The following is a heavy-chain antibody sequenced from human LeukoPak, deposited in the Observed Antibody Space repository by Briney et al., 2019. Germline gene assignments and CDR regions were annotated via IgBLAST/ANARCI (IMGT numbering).Heavy chain of an antibody. V-gene: IGHV3-21*01. J-gene: IGHJ5*02. D-gene: IGHD3-10*01. Sequence: PGGSLRVSCVASGFIFTSFGMNWVRQAPGKGLEWVSSITHGGQIYYADSVKGRFTISRDNTKNSVYLQMDNLRDDDTAVYFCARDDRYGSGTLGKRFDPWGQGTLVSVSS. CDR3: ARDDRYGSGTLGKRFDP. CDR2: ITHGGQI. CDR1: GFIFTSFG.